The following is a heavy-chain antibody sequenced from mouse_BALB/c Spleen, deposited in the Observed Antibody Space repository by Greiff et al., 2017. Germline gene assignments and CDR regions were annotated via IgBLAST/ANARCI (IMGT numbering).Heavy chain of an antibody. V-gene: IGHV5-12-1*01. J-gene: IGHJ2*01. D-gene: IGHD4-1*01. CDR3: ARRTGTGGFDY. CDR1: GFAFSSYD. CDR2: ISSGGGST. Sequence: EVKLVESGGGLVKPGGSLKLSCAASGFAFSSYDMSWVRQTPEKRLEWVAYISSGGGSTYYPDTVKGRFTISRDNAKNTLYLQMSSLKSEDTAMYYCARRTGTGGFDYWGQGTTLTVSS.